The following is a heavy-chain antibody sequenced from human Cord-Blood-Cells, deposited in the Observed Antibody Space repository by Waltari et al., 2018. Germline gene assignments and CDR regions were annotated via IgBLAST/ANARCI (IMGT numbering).Heavy chain of an antibody. V-gene: IGHV1-69*01. CDR1: GGTFSSYA. CDR3: ARATYSNYAFDI. D-gene: IGHD4-4*01. Sequence: QVQLVQSGAEVKKPGSSVKVSCKGSGGTFSSYAISWLRQTPGQGLEWMGGNIPIFGTANYAQKFQGRGTITADESTSTAYMELSSLRSEDTAVYYCARATYSNYAFDIWGQGTMVTVSS. CDR2: NIPIFGTA. J-gene: IGHJ3*02.